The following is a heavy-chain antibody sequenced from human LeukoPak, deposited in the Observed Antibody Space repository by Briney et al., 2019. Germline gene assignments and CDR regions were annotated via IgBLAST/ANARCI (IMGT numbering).Heavy chain of an antibody. CDR2: ISGSGDSV. CDR3: ARDFWATNYYYGMDV. CDR1: GFTFRNYA. Sequence: GGSLRLSCAASGFTFRNYAMAWVRQAQGKGLECVSAISGSGDSVRYADSVKGRFAISRDNSKNTLYLQKNNLRAEDTALYYCARDFWATNYYYGMDVWGQGTTVTVSS. J-gene: IGHJ6*02. V-gene: IGHV3-23*01. D-gene: IGHD3-3*01.